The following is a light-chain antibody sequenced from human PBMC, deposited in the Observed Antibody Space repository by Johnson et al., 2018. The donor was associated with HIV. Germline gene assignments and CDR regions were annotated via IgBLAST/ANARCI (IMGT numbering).Light chain of an antibody. CDR3: GTWDTSLSAGV. J-gene: IGLJ1*01. Sequence: QSVLTQPPSVSAAPGQTVTISCSGSSSNIGNNYVSWYQQLPGTAPKLLIYDNNKPPSGIPDRFSGSESGTSATLGITGLQTGDEAEYYCGTWDTSLSAGVFGPGTKFSGL. V-gene: IGLV1-51*01. CDR1: SSNIGNNY. CDR2: DNN.